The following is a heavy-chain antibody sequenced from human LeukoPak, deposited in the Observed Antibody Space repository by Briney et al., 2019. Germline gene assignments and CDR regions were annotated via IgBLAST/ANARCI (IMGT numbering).Heavy chain of an antibody. CDR3: ARAGVGIAGFDY. J-gene: IGHJ4*02. V-gene: IGHV1-69*06. CDR1: GGTFSSYA. Sequence: SVKVSCKASGGTFSSYAISWVRQAPGQGLEWMGRIIPIFGTANFAQKFQGRVTITADKSTSTAYMELSSLRSEDTAVYYCARAGVGIAGFDYWGQGTLVTVSS. CDR2: IIPIFGTA. D-gene: IGHD6-13*01.